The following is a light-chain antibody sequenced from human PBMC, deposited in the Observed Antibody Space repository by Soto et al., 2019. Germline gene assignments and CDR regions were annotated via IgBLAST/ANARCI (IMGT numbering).Light chain of an antibody. CDR2: GAA. J-gene: IGKJ1*01. CDR3: QHYGDSRT. V-gene: IGKV3-20*01. CDR1: QSIGSSF. Sequence: ELVLTQSPGTLSLSPGERATLSCRASQSIGSSFLASYQQKPGQAPRLLIYGAANRATGIPDRFSGSGSRTEFTLSISRLEPEDFAVYYCQHYGDSRTFGQGTKVEIK.